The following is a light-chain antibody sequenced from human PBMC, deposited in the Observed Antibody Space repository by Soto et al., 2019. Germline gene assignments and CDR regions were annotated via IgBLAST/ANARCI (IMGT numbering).Light chain of an antibody. J-gene: IGKJ2*01. CDR1: QSVSSN. V-gene: IGKV3-11*01. Sequence: EIVLTQSPATLSLSPGERVTLSCRASQSVSSNLAWYQQQPGQAPRLLIYDASNRATGIPARFSGSGSGTDFTLTISSLEPEDFAVYYCQQRSNFMYTFGQGTKLEIK. CDR2: DAS. CDR3: QQRSNFMYT.